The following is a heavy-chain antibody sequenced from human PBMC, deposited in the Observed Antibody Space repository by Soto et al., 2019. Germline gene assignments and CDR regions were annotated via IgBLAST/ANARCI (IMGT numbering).Heavy chain of an antibody. Sequence: QVQLVQSGAEVKKPGASVKVSCKASGYTFTNYVLNWVRQAPGQRLEWMGWINPVNGNTKYSQNLQGRVTISRDTSASTAYMELSSLKSEDTAVYYCARVGMTMVVISTYDYWGQGSQVTVSS. CDR2: INPVNGNT. J-gene: IGHJ4*02. CDR3: ARVGMTMVVISTYDY. V-gene: IGHV1-3*01. D-gene: IGHD3-10*01. CDR1: GYTFTNYV.